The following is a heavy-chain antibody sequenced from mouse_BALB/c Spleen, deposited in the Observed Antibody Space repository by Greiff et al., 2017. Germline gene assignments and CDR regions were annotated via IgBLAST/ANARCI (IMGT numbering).Heavy chain of an antibody. CDR1: GFAFSSYD. V-gene: IGHV5-12-1*01. CDR3: AMGYYGYTWFAY. D-gene: IGHD1-2*01. Sequence: EVKVVESGGGLVKPGGSLKLSCAASGFAFSSYDMSWVRQTPEKRLEWVAYISSGGGSTYYPDTVKGRFTISRDNAKNTLYLQMSSLKSEDTAMYYCAMGYYGYTWFAYWGQGTLVTVSA. CDR2: ISSGGGST. J-gene: IGHJ3*01.